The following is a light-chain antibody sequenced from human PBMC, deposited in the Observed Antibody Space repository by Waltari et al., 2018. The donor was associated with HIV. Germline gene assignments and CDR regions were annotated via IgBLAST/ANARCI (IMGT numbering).Light chain of an antibody. J-gene: IGKJ2*01. Sequence: DIQMTQSPSSLSASVGDTVTITCRASQSVDVYVNWYQHKPGKAPKLLSLASSSVQSGVPARFSGSISGTDFSLTITSLQPEDFATCFCQQRDDTPYTFVQGTKLEIK. CDR2: ASS. V-gene: IGKV1-39*01. CDR3: QQRDDTPYT. CDR1: QSVDVY.